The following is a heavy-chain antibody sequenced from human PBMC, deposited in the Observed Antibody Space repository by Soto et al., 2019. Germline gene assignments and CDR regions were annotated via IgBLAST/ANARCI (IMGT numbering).Heavy chain of an antibody. CDR2: IVVGSGNT. J-gene: IGHJ4*02. CDR3: AADDMTTFI. Sequence: QMQLVQSGPEVKKPGTSVKVSCKASGLTFRSSAVQWVRQARGQRLEWIGWIVVGSGNTNSAQKFQERVTFTRDMSTRTVYMEITSLKSEDTAVYYCAADDMTTFIWGQGTLVTVSS. CDR1: GLTFRSSA. V-gene: IGHV1-58*01. D-gene: IGHD1-1*01.